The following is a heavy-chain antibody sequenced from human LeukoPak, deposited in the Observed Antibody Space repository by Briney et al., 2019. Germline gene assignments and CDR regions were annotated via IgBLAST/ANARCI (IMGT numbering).Heavy chain of an antibody. CDR1: GYTFSSYD. CDR3: AARVVYAISIGRDAFDI. CDR2: MNPNSGNT. J-gene: IGHJ3*02. D-gene: IGHD2-8*02. V-gene: IGHV1-8*01. Sequence: ASVKVSCKASGYTFSSYDINWVRQATGQGLEWMGWMNPNSGNTGYAQKFQGRVTMTRDMSTSTVYMELSSLRSEDTAVYYCAARVVYAISIGRDAFDIWGQGTMVTVSS.